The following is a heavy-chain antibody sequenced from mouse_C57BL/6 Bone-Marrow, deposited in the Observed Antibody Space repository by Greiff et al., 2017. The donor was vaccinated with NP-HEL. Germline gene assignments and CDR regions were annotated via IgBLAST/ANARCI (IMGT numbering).Heavy chain of an antibody. V-gene: IGHV1-64*01. CDR1: GYTFTSYW. D-gene: IGHD1-1*01. CDR2: IHPNSGST. CDR3: AREYYGSSPGY. Sequence: VQLQQPGAELVKPGASVKLSCKASGYTFTSYWMHWVKQRPGQGLEWIGMIHPNSGSTNYNEKFKSKATLTVDKSSSTAYMQLSSLTSEDSAVYYCAREYYGSSPGYWGQGTTLTVSS. J-gene: IGHJ2*01.